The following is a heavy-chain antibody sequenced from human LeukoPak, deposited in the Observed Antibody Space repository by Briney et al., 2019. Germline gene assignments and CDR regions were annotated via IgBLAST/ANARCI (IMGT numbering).Heavy chain of an antibody. V-gene: IGHV1-46*01. CDR1: GYTFTSYY. Sequence: ASVKVSCKAFGYTFTSYYMHWVRQAPGEGLEWVGIINPSGGGTIYAQKFQGRVTMTSDMSTNTVYMEMSSLKSEDTAVYSCARGPDYNSGWHNYWGQGTLVTVSS. D-gene: IGHD6-19*01. CDR3: ARGPDYNSGWHNY. CDR2: INPSGGGT. J-gene: IGHJ4*02.